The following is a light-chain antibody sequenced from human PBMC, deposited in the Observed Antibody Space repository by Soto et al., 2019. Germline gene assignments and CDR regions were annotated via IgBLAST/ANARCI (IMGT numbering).Light chain of an antibody. CDR1: QSVTNW. J-gene: IGKJ2*01. V-gene: IGKV1-5*01. CDR2: DAS. CDR3: QQYTTYQYT. Sequence: DIQMTQSPSTLSASVGDRVTITCRASQSVTNWLAWYQQKPGKAPNLLIYDASRLQSGIPSRFSGSGSGTEFTLTISSLQPDEFATYSCQQYTTYQYTFGQGTKLEIK.